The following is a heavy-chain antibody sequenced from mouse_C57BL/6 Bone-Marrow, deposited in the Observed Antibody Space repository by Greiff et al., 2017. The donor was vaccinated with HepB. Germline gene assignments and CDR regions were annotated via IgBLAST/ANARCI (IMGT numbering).Heavy chain of an antibody. CDR3: ARDYYGSSVYAMDY. V-gene: IGHV2-6*03. CDR1: GFSLTSYG. CDR2: IWSDGST. Sequence: VQLQQSGPGLVAPSQSLSITCTVSGFSLTSYGVHWVRQPPGKGLEWLVVIWSDGSTTYNSALKSRLSISKDNSKSQVFLKMNSLQTDDTAMYYCARDYYGSSVYAMDYWGQGTSVTVSS. D-gene: IGHD1-1*01. J-gene: IGHJ4*01.